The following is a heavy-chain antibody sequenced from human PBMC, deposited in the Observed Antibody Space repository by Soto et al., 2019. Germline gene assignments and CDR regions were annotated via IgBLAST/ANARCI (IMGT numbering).Heavy chain of an antibody. CDR1: GYTFTSYE. D-gene: IGHD6-13*01. CDR2: MNTNNGNT. Sequence: QVQLVQSGAEVKKPGASVKVSCKASGYTFTSYEINCVRQATGQGLEWMGWMNTNNGNTGYAQKFQGGVSMTRKTSTRTAYMELRSLRSEDPAVYYCAVIKGSSWTQLDAWGQGTLVTVSS. V-gene: IGHV1-8*01. CDR3: AVIKGSSWTQLDA. J-gene: IGHJ5*02.